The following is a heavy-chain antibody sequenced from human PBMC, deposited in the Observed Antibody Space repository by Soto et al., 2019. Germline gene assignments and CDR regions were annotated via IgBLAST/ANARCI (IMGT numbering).Heavy chain of an antibody. J-gene: IGHJ3*01. CDR3: TRVPRCSEGNCYARGAVEF. CDR2: INSEGGSK. V-gene: IGHV3-74*01. CDR1: GFTFSNYW. Sequence: VQLVESGGGLVHPGGSLRLSCAASGFTFSNYWMHWVRQAPGKGLVWVSRINSEGGSKAYEDSVKGRFTISRDNGENTPFRQSKSLRAEDMAVYFFTRVPRCSEGNCYARGAVEFWGQGTMVTVSS. D-gene: IGHD2-15*01.